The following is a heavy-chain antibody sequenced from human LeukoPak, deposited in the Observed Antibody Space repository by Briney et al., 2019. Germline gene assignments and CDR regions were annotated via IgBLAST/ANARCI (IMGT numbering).Heavy chain of an antibody. D-gene: IGHD3-22*01. V-gene: IGHV3-30*18. CDR2: ISYDGSNK. CDR3: AKEDYYDSSGYYLPFTLWD. Sequence: GSLRLSCAASGFTFSSYGTHWVRQAPGKGLEWVAVISYDGSNKYYADSVKGRFTISRDNSKNTLYLQMNSLRAEDTAVYYCAKEDYYDSSGYYLPFTLWDWGQGTLVTVSS. J-gene: IGHJ4*02. CDR1: GFTFSSYG.